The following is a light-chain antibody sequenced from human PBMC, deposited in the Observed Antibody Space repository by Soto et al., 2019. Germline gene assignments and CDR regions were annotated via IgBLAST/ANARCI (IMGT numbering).Light chain of an antibody. CDR3: LQYDSFSTFM. CDR2: EAS. Sequence: DLPLTKSPSTLSASVIAIAALTCLASQKISNSLAWYQQKPGKAPKLPIYEASVLDSGVPSRFRGSRSGTEFTLTISSLQPDDFSTYYCLQYDSFSTFMFGQGTKVEI. J-gene: IGKJ2*01. V-gene: IGKV1-5*01. CDR1: QKISNS.